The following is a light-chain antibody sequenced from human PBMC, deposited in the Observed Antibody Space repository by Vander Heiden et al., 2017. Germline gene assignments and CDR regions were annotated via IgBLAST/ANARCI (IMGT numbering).Light chain of an antibody. CDR3: RQDDSTPYT. V-gene: IGKV4-1*01. J-gene: IGKJ2*01. CDR1: QSVLYSSNNKNY. CDR2: WAS. Sequence: DIVMSQSPTSLAVSLGERATINCKSSQSVLYSSNNKNYLASYQQKLGQPPKLLLYWASTRESGVPDRLRGSGSGTDFTLTIRILHAEALTVYYCRQDDSTPYTYGQRTKLEIK.